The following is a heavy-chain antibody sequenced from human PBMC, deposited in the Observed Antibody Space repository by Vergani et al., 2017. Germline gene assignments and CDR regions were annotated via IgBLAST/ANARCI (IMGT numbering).Heavy chain of an antibody. CDR1: GFTFSSYA. V-gene: IGHV3-23*01. CDR3: AKDLYGHTVTFFDY. D-gene: IGHD4-11*01. CDR2: ISGSGGRT. Sequence: EVQLLESGGGLVQPGGSLRLSCAASGFTFSSYAMIWVGPAPGKGLEWVSAISGSGGRTYYADSVKGRFTISRDNSKNTLYLQMNSLRAEDTAVYYCAKDLYGHTVTFFDYWGQGTLVTVSS. J-gene: IGHJ4*02.